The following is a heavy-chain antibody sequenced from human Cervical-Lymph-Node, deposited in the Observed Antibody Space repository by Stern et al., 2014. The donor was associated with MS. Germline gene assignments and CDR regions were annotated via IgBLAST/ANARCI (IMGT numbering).Heavy chain of an antibody. J-gene: IGHJ3*02. D-gene: IGHD2-21*02. CDR1: GGSISSGGYY. CDR3: ARDKTAPNDAFDI. V-gene: IGHV4-31*03. Sequence: QVQLQESGPGLVKPSQTLSLTCTVSGGSISSGGYYWSWIRQHPGKGLEWIGYIYYSGSTYYNPSLKSRVTISVDTAKNQFSLKLSSVTAADTAVYYCARDKTAPNDAFDIWGQGTMVTVSS. CDR2: IYYSGST.